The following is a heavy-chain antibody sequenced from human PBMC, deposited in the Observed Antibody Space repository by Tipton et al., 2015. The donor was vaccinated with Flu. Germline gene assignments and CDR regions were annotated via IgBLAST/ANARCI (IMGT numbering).Heavy chain of an antibody. Sequence: TLSLTCAVSGGSINTHSWWTWVRQAPGKGLEWIGEVLNTGINKFNPSLKSRVTISLDKSTKQLSLKLNSVTAADTAVYYWARSGPTPFYDSWGQGALVIVSS. V-gene: IGHV4-4*02. J-gene: IGHJ4*02. D-gene: IGHD2-15*01. CDR3: ARSGPTPFYDS. CDR1: GGSINTHSW. CDR2: VLNTGIN.